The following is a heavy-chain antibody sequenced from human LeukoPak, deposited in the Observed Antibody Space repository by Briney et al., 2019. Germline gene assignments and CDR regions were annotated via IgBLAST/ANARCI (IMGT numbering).Heavy chain of an antibody. V-gene: IGHV3-64*01. CDR1: GFTFSSYA. D-gene: IGHD3-16*01. CDR2: ISSNGGST. CDR3: ARDLGLGGY. J-gene: IGHJ4*02. Sequence: GGSLRLSCAASGFTFSSYAMYWVRQAPGKGLEYVSAISSNGGSTYYANSVKGRFTISRDNSKNTLYLQMGSLRAEDMAVYYCARDLGLGGYWGQGTLVTVSS.